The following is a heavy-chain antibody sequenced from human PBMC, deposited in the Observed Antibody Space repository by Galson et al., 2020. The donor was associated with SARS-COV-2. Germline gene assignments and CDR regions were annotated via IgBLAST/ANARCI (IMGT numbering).Heavy chain of an antibody. J-gene: IGHJ3*02. D-gene: IGHD3-10*01. CDR2: IDYAGSTI. Sequence: GESLKISCAASGFTFSHYYMSWIRQAPGKGLAWISYIDYAGSTIYYADSVKGRFTISRDNAKNSVYLQLNSLRAEDTAMYYCARPFSSMVKGEEDAFDIWGQGTMVTVSS. V-gene: IGHV3-11*04. CDR3: ARPFSSMVKGEEDAFDI. CDR1: GFTFSHYY.